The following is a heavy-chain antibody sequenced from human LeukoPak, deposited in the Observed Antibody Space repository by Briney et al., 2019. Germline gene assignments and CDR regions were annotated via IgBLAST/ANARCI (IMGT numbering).Heavy chain of an antibody. J-gene: IGHJ4*02. Sequence: KPGGSLRLSCAASGFTFSSYEMNWVRQAPGKGLEWVSSISSSSSYIYYADSVKGRFTISRDNAKNSLYLQMNSLRAEDTAVYYCARRRLVVVVAATSNEFDYWGQGTLVTVSS. D-gene: IGHD2-15*01. CDR3: ARRRLVVVVAATSNEFDY. CDR1: GFTFSSYE. V-gene: IGHV3-21*01. CDR2: ISSSSSYI.